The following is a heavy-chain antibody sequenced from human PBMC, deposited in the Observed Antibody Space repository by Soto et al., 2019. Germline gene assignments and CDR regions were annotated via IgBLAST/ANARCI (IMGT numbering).Heavy chain of an antibody. J-gene: IGHJ4*02. CDR2: IKQDGSEK. D-gene: IGHD6-6*01. V-gene: IGHV3-7*01. CDR1: GFTFSSYW. Sequence: GGSLRLSCAASGFTFSSYWMSWVRQAPGKGLEWVANIKQDGSEKYYVDSAKGRFTISRDNAKNSLYLQMNSLRAEDTAVYYCAREVLEYSSSWDYWGQGTLVTV. CDR3: AREVLEYSSSWDY.